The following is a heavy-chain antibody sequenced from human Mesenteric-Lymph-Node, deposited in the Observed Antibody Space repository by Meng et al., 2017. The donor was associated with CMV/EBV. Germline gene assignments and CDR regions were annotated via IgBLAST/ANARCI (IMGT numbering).Heavy chain of an antibody. D-gene: IGHD2-8*01. CDR1: GGSISIGGYS. Sequence: LSLPCTVSGGSISIGGYSWSWIRQHPGKGLEWIGYIYYSGSTYYNPSLKSRVTISVDTSKNQFSLKLSSVTAADTAVYYCARDGVGSWGQGTLVTVSS. J-gene: IGHJ5*02. CDR2: IYYSGST. V-gene: IGHV4-31*03. CDR3: ARDGVGS.